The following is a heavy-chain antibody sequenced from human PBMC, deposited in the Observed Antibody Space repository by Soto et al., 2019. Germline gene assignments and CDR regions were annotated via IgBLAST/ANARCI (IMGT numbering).Heavy chain of an antibody. CDR2: SSNSGTYT. Sequence: VGSLRLSCEASGFRFSDYYMSWIRQAPGKGLGWLSYSSNSGTYTRYADSVKGRFSISRDNAKNSLYLQINSLRGEDTAIYYCARSGDNYNVLDFWGKGTPVTVS. D-gene: IGHD3-10*02. J-gene: IGHJ4*02. V-gene: IGHV3-11*06. CDR1: GFRFSDYY. CDR3: ARSGDNYNVLDF.